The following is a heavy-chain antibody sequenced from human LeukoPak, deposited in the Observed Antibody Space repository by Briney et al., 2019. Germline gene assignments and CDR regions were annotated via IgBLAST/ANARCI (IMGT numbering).Heavy chain of an antibody. CDR1: GFTFTSSA. V-gene: IGHV1-58*01. CDR2: IVVGSGNT. Sequence: SVKVSCKASGFTFTSSAVQWVRQARGQRLEWIGWIVVGSGNTNYAQKFQERVTITRDMSTSTAYMELSSLRSEDTAVYYCAADRVLLWFGEVNYYYYGMDVWGQGTTVTVSS. D-gene: IGHD3-10*01. J-gene: IGHJ6*02. CDR3: AADRVLLWFGEVNYYYYGMDV.